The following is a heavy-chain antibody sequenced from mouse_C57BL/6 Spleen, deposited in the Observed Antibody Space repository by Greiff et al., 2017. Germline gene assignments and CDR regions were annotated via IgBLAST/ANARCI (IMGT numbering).Heavy chain of an antibody. V-gene: IGHV1-53*01. CDR3: ARIDSSGYGWYFDV. CDR1: GYTFTSYW. Sequence: VQLQQPGTELVKPGASVKLSCKASGYTFTSYWMHWVKQRPGLGLEWIGNINPSNGGTNYNEKFKSKATLTVDKSSSTAYMQLSSLTSEDSAVYYCARIDSSGYGWYFDVWGTGTTVTVSS. CDR2: INPSNGGT. J-gene: IGHJ1*03. D-gene: IGHD3-2*02.